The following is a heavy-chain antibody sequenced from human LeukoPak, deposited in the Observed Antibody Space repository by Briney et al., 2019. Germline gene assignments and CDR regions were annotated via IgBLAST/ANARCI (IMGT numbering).Heavy chain of an antibody. J-gene: IGHJ3*02. CDR3: SRDGKEGDNSGFDI. Sequence: PSETLSLTCTVSGGSISSSSYYWGWIRQPPGKGLEWIGSIYYSGSTYYNPSLKSRVTISVDTSKNQFSLKLSSVTAADTAVYHCSRDGKEGDNSGFDIWGQGTMVTVSS. CDR1: GGSISSSSYY. CDR2: IYYSGST. V-gene: IGHV4-39*07. D-gene: IGHD3-22*01.